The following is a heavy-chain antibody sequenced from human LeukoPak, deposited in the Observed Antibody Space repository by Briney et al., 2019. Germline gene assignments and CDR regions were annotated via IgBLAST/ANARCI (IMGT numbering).Heavy chain of an antibody. CDR2: ISYDGSNK. CDR1: GFTFSSYA. J-gene: IGHJ4*02. CDR3: TTELTTVTTSGFDY. Sequence: PGGSLRLSCAASGFTFSSYAMHWVRQAPGKGLEWVAVISYDGSNKYYADSVKGRFTISRDNSKNTLYLQMNSLKTEDTAVYYCTTELTTVTTSGFDYWGQGTLVTVSS. V-gene: IGHV3-30-3*01. D-gene: IGHD4-17*01.